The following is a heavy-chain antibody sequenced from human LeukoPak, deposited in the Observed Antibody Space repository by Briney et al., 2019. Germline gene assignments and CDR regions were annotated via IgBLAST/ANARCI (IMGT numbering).Heavy chain of an antibody. CDR2: ISITDMA. D-gene: IGHD6-13*01. CDR1: GFTFSSYA. J-gene: IGHJ4*02. V-gene: IGHV3-23*01. Sequence: GSLRLSCAASGFTFSSYAMSWARQAPGKGLEWVSGISITDMAYYGDSVRGRFTISRDNSKNTLYLQMNSLRAEDTAVYYCAKGTSSSSAPPFDYWGQGILVIVSS. CDR3: AKGTSSSSAPPFDY.